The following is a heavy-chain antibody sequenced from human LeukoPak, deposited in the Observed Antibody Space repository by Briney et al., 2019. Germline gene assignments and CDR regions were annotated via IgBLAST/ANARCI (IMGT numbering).Heavy chain of an antibody. CDR1: GGSFSGYY. D-gene: IGHD3-16*01. CDR3: AREFRGNYFDY. CDR2: IKQDGSEK. J-gene: IGHJ4*02. Sequence: PSETLSLTCAVYGGSFSGYYWSWVRQAPGKGPEWVANIKQDGSEKYHVDSVKGRFTISRDNAKNSLYLQMNSLRAEDTAVYYCAREFRGNYFDYWGQGTLVTVSS. V-gene: IGHV3-7*03.